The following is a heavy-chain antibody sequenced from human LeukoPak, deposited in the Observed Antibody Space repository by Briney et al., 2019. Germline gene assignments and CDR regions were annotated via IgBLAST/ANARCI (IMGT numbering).Heavy chain of an antibody. V-gene: IGHV1-69*01. D-gene: IGHD2-2*01. CDR3: ARGRSSSREPVLFPY. Sequence: ASVKVSCRASGGTFSSYAISWVRQAPGQGLEWMGGIIPIFGTANYAQKFQGRVTITADESTSTAYMELSSLRSEDTAVYYCARGRSSSREPVLFPYWGQGTLVTVSS. CDR2: IIPIFGTA. J-gene: IGHJ4*02. CDR1: GGTFSSYA.